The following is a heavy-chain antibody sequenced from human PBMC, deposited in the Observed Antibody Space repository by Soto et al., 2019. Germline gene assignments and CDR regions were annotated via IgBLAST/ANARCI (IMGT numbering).Heavy chain of an antibody. V-gene: IGHV1-18*04. Sequence: GLSMKVSCKASGYTFTSYCIICVRQSRRQGREWMGWISAYNGNTHYAQKLQGRATMTTDTSTSTGYMELRSLRSDDTAVHYCARDSAKGVTMVRGVIPHYYYGMDCWGQGTTVTVSS. CDR3: ARDSAKGVTMVRGVIPHYYYGMDC. CDR2: ISAYNGNT. D-gene: IGHD3-10*01. CDR1: GYTFTSYC. J-gene: IGHJ6*02.